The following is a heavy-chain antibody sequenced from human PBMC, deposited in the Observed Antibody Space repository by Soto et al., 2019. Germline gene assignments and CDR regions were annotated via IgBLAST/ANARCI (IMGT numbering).Heavy chain of an antibody. J-gene: IGHJ3*02. D-gene: IGHD3-22*01. Sequence: QVQLVQSGAEVKKPGSSVKVSCKASGGTFSSYTISWVRQAPGQGLEWMGRIIPILGIANYAQKFQGRVTITADKSTSTAYMALSSLRSEDTAVYYCARTEYYYDSSGYYRDALDAFDIWGQGTMVTVSS. CDR1: GGTFSSYT. CDR3: ARTEYYYDSSGYYRDALDAFDI. CDR2: IIPILGIA. V-gene: IGHV1-69*02.